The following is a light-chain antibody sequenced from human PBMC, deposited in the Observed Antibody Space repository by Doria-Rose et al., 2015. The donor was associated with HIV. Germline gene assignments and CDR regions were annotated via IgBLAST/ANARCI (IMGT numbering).Light chain of an antibody. CDR3: NQYGTSWT. CDR2: DGS. Sequence: EIVLTQSPGTLSLSPGERATLPCRASQSFSSTYLAWYQQKPGQAPSLLIYDGSTRTTGIPDRFSASGCGTDFTLTINRLEPEDSALYYCNQYGTSWTFGQGTKVEI. V-gene: IGKV3-20*01. J-gene: IGKJ1*01. CDR1: QSFSSTY.